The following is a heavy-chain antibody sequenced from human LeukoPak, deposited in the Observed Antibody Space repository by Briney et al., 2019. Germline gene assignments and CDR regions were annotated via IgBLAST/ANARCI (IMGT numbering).Heavy chain of an antibody. CDR3: ARAPLITWAFDI. V-gene: IGHV3-53*01. J-gene: IGHJ3*02. CDR2: IYSGTNT. CDR1: GVTVSSNY. Sequence: GGSLRLSCAASGVTVSSNYMTWVRQAPGRGLEWVSVIYSGTNTYYADSVKGRFTISRDNSKNTLYLQMNSLRVEDTALYYCARAPLITWAFDIWGQGTMVTVSS. D-gene: IGHD1-20*01.